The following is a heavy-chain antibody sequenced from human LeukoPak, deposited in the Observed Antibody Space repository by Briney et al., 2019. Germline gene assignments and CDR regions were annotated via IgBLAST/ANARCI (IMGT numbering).Heavy chain of an antibody. CDR3: AKVPRSVAGTDY. J-gene: IGHJ4*02. CDR2: ISGSGGST. Sequence: GGSLRLSCAASGFTFSSYAMSWVRQAPGKGLEWVSAISGSGGSTYYADSVKGRFTISRDNSKNTLHLQMNSLRAEDMAVHYCAKVPRSVAGTDYWGQGTLVTVSS. V-gene: IGHV3-23*01. CDR1: GFTFSSYA. D-gene: IGHD6-19*01.